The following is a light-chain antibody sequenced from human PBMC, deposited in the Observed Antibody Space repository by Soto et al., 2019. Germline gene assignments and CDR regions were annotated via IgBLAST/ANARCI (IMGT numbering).Light chain of an antibody. J-gene: IGKJ1*01. CDR1: QSMNDW. V-gene: IGKV1-5*01. CDR3: LRYNAFSQT. Sequence: DIQMTQSPSTLSASIGDRVTITCRARQSMNDWLAWYQQKPGKAPKVLIYDASSLQSVVPSRFSVSGSGTEFTLTIDSLQPDDVATYYCLRYNAFSQTFGHGTKVEI. CDR2: DAS.